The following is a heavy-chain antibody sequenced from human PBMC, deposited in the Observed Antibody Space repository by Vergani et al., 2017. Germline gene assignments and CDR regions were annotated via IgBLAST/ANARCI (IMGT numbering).Heavy chain of an antibody. CDR1: GFTFSSYA. V-gene: IGHV3-23*01. J-gene: IGHJ4*02. CDR2: ISGSGGST. D-gene: IGHD3-22*01. Sequence: EVQLLESGGGLVQPGGSLRLSCAASGFTFSSYAMSWVRQAPGKGLEWVSAISGSGGSTYYADSVKGRFTISRDNSKNTLYLQMNSLRAEDKAVYYCANLGQGITMIVEIDYWGQGTLVTVSS. CDR3: ANLGQGITMIVEIDY.